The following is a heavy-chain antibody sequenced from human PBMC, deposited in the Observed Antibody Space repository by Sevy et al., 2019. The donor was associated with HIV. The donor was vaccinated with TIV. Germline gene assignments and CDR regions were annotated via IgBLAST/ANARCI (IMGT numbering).Heavy chain of an antibody. Sequence: GGSLRLSCAASGFTFSSYDMHWVRQATGKGLEWVSAIGTAGDTYYPGSVKGRFTISRENAKNSLYLQMNSLRAGDTVVYYCARGAYGSGSYYNWFDPWGQGTLVTVSS. CDR3: ARGAYGSGSYYNWFDP. V-gene: IGHV3-13*01. CDR2: IGTAGDT. D-gene: IGHD3-10*01. J-gene: IGHJ5*02. CDR1: GFTFSSYD.